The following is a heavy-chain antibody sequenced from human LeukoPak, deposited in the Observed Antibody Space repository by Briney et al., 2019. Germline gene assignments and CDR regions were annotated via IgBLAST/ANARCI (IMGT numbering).Heavy chain of an antibody. CDR1: GFTFSSYW. CDR2: IKQDGSEK. Sequence: PGGSLRLSCAASGFTFSSYWMSWVRQAPGKGLEWVANIKQDGSEKYYVDSVKGRFTISRDNAKNSLYLQMNSLRAEDTAVYYWGRDSRIYGLDYWGRGTLATVPP. D-gene: IGHD2/OR15-2a*01. CDR3: GRDSRIYGLDY. V-gene: IGHV3-7*03. J-gene: IGHJ4*02.